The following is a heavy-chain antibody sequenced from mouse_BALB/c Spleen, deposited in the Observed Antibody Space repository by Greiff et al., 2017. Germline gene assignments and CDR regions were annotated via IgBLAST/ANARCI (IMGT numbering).Heavy chain of an antibody. CDR3: ARGQEITAFAY. V-gene: IGHV5-6-5*01. D-gene: IGHD2-4*01. CDR2: ISSGGST. J-gene: IGHJ3*01. Sequence: EVQGVESGGGLVKPGGSLKLSCAASGFTFSSYAMSWVRQTPEKRLEWVASISSGGSTYYPDSVKGRFTISRDNARNILYLQMSSLRSEDTAMYYCARGQEITAFAYWGQGTLVTVSA. CDR1: GFTFSSYA.